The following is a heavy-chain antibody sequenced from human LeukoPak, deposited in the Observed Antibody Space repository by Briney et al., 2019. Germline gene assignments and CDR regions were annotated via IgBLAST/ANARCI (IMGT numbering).Heavy chain of an antibody. J-gene: IGHJ4*02. D-gene: IGHD5-12*01. CDR1: GYAFTSNY. V-gene: IGHV1-46*01. CDR2: INPNGGST. Sequence: GASVKVSCKASGYAFTSNYMHWVRQAPGQGFEWMGIINPNGGSTNYAQEFQGRVTMTSDTSTSTVYMELSSLRSDDTAVYYCARVAGSGYDSLGYFFDYWGQGTQVTVSP. CDR3: ARVAGSGYDSLGYFFDY.